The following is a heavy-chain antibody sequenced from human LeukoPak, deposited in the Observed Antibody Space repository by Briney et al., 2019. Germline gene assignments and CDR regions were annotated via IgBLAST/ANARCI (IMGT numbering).Heavy chain of an antibody. V-gene: IGHV1-69*13. CDR2: IIPIFGTA. Sequence: SVKVSCKASGGTFSSYAISWVRQAPGQGLEWMGGIIPIFGTANYAQKFQGRVTITADESTSTAYMELSSLRSEDTAVYYCARGNDGSGSPSYYFYYMDVWGKGTTVTISS. J-gene: IGHJ6*03. CDR1: GGTFSSYA. D-gene: IGHD3-10*01. CDR3: ARGNDGSGSPSYYFYYMDV.